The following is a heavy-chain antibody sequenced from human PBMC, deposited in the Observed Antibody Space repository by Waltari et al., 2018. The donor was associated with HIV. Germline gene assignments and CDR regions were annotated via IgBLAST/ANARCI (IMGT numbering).Heavy chain of an antibody. J-gene: IGHJ1*01. CDR2: IYHSGST. Sequence: QVQLQESGPALVKPSETLSLTCAVSGYSISSGYYWGWLRQPPGKGLEWIGSIYHSGSTYYNPSLKSRVTISVDTSKNQFSLKLSSVTAADTAVYYCASSGYYDSSGLPARAEYFQHWGQGTLVTVSS. V-gene: IGHV4-38-2*01. CDR1: GYSISSGYY. D-gene: IGHD3-22*01. CDR3: ASSGYYDSSGLPARAEYFQH.